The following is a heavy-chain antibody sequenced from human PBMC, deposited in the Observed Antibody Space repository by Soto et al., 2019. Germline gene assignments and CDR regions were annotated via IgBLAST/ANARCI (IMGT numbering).Heavy chain of an antibody. Sequence: WVRQASGKGLEWVGRIRSKANSYATAYAASVKGRFTISRDDSKNTAYLQMNSLKTEDTAVYYCTSDTARVYYGMDVWGQGTTVTVSS. V-gene: IGHV3-73*01. CDR2: IRSKANSYAT. CDR3: TSDTARVYYGMDV. J-gene: IGHJ6*02. D-gene: IGHD5-18*01.